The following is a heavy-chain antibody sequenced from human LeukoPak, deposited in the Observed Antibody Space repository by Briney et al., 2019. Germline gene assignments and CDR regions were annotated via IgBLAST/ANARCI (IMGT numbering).Heavy chain of an antibody. J-gene: IGHJ2*01. Sequence: ASVKVSCKASGYTFTGYYMHWVRQAPGQGLEWMGWINPNSGGTNYAQKFQGRVTMTRDTSISTAYMELSRLRSDDTAVYYCARDLGEVATITWLVGATSLGPYWYFDLWGRGTLVTVSS. CDR2: INPNSGGT. V-gene: IGHV1-2*02. CDR3: ARDLGEVATITWLVGATSLGPYWYFDL. CDR1: GYTFTGYY. D-gene: IGHD5-12*01.